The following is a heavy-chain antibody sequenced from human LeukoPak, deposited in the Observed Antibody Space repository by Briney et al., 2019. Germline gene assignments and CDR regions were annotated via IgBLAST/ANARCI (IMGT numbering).Heavy chain of an antibody. CDR1: GYTFSSYY. CDR3: ARGGQKGSFDY. CDR2: INPSAGST. Sequence: GASVKVSCKASGYTFSSYYLHWVRQAPGQGLEWMGRINPSAGSTSYAQKFQGRVTMTRDASTSTVYMELSSLRSEDTAVYYCARGGQKGSFDYWGQGTLVTVSS. V-gene: IGHV1-46*01. J-gene: IGHJ4*02.